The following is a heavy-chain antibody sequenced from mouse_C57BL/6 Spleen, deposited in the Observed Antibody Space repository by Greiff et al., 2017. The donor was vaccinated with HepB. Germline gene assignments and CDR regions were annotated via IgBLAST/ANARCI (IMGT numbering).Heavy chain of an antibody. V-gene: IGHV5-16*01. CDR3: AIYGSSLDY. CDR1: GFTFSDYY. D-gene: IGHD1-1*01. Sequence: EVQLVESEGGLVQPGSSMKLSCTASGFTFSDYYMAWVRQVPEKGLEWVANINYDGSSTYYLDSLKSRFIISRDNAKNILYLQMSSLKSEDTATYYCAIYGSSLDYWGQGTTLTVSS. CDR2: INYDGSST. J-gene: IGHJ2*01.